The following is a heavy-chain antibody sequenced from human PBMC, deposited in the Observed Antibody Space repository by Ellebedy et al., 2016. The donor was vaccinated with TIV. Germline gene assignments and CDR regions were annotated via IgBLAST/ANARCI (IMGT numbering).Heavy chain of an antibody. Sequence: MPSETLSLTCTVSGGSVSSPNYFWSWIRQPPGKGLEYIAYVSYSGTTSYNPSLKSRVTISLDTSKNQVSLRLTSVTAADTAVYYCARDRTLADKSLGYWGQGTLVTVSS. CDR1: GGSVSSPNYF. CDR2: VSYSGTT. CDR3: ARDRTLADKSLGY. J-gene: IGHJ4*02. D-gene: IGHD6-19*01. V-gene: IGHV4-61*01.